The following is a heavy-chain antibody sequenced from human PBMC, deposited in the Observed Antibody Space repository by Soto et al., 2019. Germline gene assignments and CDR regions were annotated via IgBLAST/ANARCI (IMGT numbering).Heavy chain of an antibody. D-gene: IGHD6-19*01. V-gene: IGHV5-51*01. CDR2: IYPDDSHT. CDR1: EYTSTNYW. J-gene: IGHJ4*02. Sequence: EVQLVQSGAEVKKPGESLKISCKGSEYTSTNYWIGWVRQMPGGGLEWMGIIYPDDSHTRYSPSFQGQVTISVDKSISAAYLRWSSLKASENGMCYCARRGPAYSSVWSYVDYWGKGTLVTVSS. CDR3: ARRGPAYSSVWSYVDY.